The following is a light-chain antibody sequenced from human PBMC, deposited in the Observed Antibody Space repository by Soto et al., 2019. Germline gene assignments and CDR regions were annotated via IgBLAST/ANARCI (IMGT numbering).Light chain of an antibody. CDR2: EVS. Sequence: QPASVSGSPGQSITISCTGTSSDVGNYNLVSWYQQHPGKAPKFIIYEVSKRPSGVSNRFSGSKSGKTASLTISGLQAEDEADYYCSSYAGSSIYVVFGGGTKLTVL. J-gene: IGLJ2*01. CDR1: SSDVGNYNL. V-gene: IGLV2-23*02. CDR3: SSYAGSSIYVV.